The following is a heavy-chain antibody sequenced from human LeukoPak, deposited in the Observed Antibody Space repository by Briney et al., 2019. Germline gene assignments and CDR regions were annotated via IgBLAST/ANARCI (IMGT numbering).Heavy chain of an antibody. D-gene: IGHD3-22*01. V-gene: IGHV3-74*01. J-gene: IGHJ4*02. Sequence: GGSLRLSCAASGFTFSSYWMHWVRQAPGKGLVWVSRINSDGSSTSYADSVKGRFTISRDNAKNTLYLQMNSLRAEDTAVYYCSSVTLYYDSSGYYWDYFDYWGQGTLVTVSS. CDR1: GFTFSSYW. CDR3: SSVTLYYDSSGYYWDYFDY. CDR2: INSDGSST.